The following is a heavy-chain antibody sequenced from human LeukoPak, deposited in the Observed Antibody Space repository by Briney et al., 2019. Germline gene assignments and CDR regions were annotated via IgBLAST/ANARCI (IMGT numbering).Heavy chain of an antibody. CDR1: GYTFTGYY. J-gene: IGHJ6*02. D-gene: IGHD3-9*01. CDR2: IIPILELP. CDR3: DWFSNSDNLDV. V-gene: IGHV1-69*02. Sequence: GASVKVSCKASGYTFTGYYMHWVRQAPGQGLEWMGRIIPILELPSYAQKFQGRITITADSSTGTAYMEMTSLRSEDTAVYLCDWFSNSDNLDVWGQGTTVTVSS.